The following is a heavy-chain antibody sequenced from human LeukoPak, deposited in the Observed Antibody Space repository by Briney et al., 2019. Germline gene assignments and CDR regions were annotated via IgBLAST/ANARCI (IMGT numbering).Heavy chain of an antibody. Sequence: PSETLSLTCIVSGGSISSSSYYWGWIRQPPGKGLEWIGNIYYTGSTYYNPSLKSRVTISVETSKNQFSLKLTSVTAADTAVYYCARGGGSWWELLIYWGQGTLVTVSS. D-gene: IGHD1-26*01. J-gene: IGHJ4*02. CDR2: IYYTGST. V-gene: IGHV4-39*01. CDR3: ARGGGSWWELLIY. CDR1: GGSISSSSYY.